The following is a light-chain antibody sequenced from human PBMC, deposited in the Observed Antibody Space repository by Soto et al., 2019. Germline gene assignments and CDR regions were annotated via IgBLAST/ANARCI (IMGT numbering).Light chain of an antibody. V-gene: IGKV1-5*01. CDR1: KSISNW. J-gene: IGKJ1*01. Sequence: DIQMTQSPCTLPASVGDRGTITCRSSKSISNWLAWYQQKQGTAPKVLIYHASNLQSGVPSRFSGSGSGTEFTLNISSLQPADFATYYCQQYNRYSFGQGTKVDIK. CDR2: HAS. CDR3: QQYNRYS.